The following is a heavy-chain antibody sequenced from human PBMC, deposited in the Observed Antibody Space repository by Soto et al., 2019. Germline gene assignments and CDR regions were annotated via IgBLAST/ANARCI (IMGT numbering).Heavy chain of an antibody. V-gene: IGHV3-23*01. CDR1: GFTFSSYA. Sequence: GGSLRLSCAASGFTFSSYAMSWVRQAPGKGLEWVSAISGSGGSTYYADSVKGRFTISRDNSKNTLYLQMNSLRAEDTAVYYCAKDPRCPYNWNDFYVYWGQGTLVTVSS. D-gene: IGHD1-1*01. J-gene: IGHJ4*02. CDR2: ISGSGGST. CDR3: AKDPRCPYNWNDFYVY.